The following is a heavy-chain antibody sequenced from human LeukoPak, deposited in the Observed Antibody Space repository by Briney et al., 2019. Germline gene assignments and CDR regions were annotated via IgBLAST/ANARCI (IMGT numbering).Heavy chain of an antibody. CDR1: GGTFSSYA. CDR2: IIPIFGTA. CDR3: ARVGITMVRGVSPGYYFDY. V-gene: IGHV1-69*13. D-gene: IGHD3-10*01. Sequence: ASVKVSCKASGGTFSSYAISWVRQAPGQGLEWMGGIIPIFGTANYAQKFQGRVTITADESTSTAYMELSSLRPEDTAVNYCARVGITMVRGVSPGYYFDYWGQGTLVTVSS. J-gene: IGHJ4*02.